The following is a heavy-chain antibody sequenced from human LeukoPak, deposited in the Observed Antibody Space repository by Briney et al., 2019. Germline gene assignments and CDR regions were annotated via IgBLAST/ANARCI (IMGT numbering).Heavy chain of an antibody. Sequence: GASVKLSCKASVYPFTGYYMHWVRQAPGPGLGWMGWMNPNSGGTNYAQKFQGRVTMTRDTSIATAYMELSRLGSDDTAVAYCAGGRFLEWRKSPDAFDIWGQGTMVTVSS. CDR2: MNPNSGGT. D-gene: IGHD3-3*01. CDR3: AGGRFLEWRKSPDAFDI. V-gene: IGHV1-2*02. J-gene: IGHJ3*02. CDR1: VYPFTGYY.